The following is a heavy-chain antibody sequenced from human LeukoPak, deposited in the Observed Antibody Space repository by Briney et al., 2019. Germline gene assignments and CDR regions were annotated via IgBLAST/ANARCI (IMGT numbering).Heavy chain of an antibody. V-gene: IGHV3-33*06. Sequence: GGSLRLSCAASGFTFSNYGMHWVRQAPGKGPEWVAVIWYDGSNKYYADSVTGRFSISRDNSKSTLYLQMNSLRAEDTAVYYCAKSRPMSGSYYYFDYWGQGTLVTVSS. CDR2: IWYDGSNK. CDR3: AKSRPMSGSYYYFDY. CDR1: GFTFSNYG. J-gene: IGHJ4*02. D-gene: IGHD1-26*01.